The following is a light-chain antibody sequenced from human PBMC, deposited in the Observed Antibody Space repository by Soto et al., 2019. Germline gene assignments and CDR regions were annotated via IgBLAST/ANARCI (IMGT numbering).Light chain of an antibody. CDR2: EVS. CDR3: CSYAGSSIL. V-gene: IGLV2-23*02. Sequence: QSVLTQPASVSGSPGQSITISCTGTSSDVGSYNLVSWYQQHPGKAPKLMIYEVSKRPSGVSNRFSGSKSGNTASLTISGLQAEDEADYYCCSYAGSSILFGTGTQLTVL. CDR1: SSDVGSYNL. J-gene: IGLJ1*01.